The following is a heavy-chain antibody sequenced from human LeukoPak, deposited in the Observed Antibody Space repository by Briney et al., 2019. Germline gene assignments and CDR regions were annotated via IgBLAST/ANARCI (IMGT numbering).Heavy chain of an antibody. CDR2: IYYSGST. D-gene: IGHD3-10*01. Sequence: SETLSLTCTVSGGSISSSSYFWGWIRQPPGKGLEWIASIYYSGSTYYNPSLKSRVTMSVDTSKNQFSLKLSSVTGADTAVYYCASATTYYYGSGSRYYFDYWGQGTLVTVSS. CDR3: ASATTYYYGSGSRYYFDY. V-gene: IGHV4-39*07. CDR1: GGSISSSSYF. J-gene: IGHJ4*02.